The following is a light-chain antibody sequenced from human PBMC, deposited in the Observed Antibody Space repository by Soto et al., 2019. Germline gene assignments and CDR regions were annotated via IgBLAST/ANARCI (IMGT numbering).Light chain of an antibody. CDR1: QSVSSSY. V-gene: IGKV3-20*01. CDR3: QQYGSSPPFT. Sequence: EIVLTQSPGTLSLFPGERATLSCRASQSVSSSYLAWYQQKPGQAPRLLIYGASSRATGIPDRFSGSGSGTDFTLTISRLEPEDFAVYYCQQYGSSPPFTFGPGTKVDIK. J-gene: IGKJ3*01. CDR2: GAS.